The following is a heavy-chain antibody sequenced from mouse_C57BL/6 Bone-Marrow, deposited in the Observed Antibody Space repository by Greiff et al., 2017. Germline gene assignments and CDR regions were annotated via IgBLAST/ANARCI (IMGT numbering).Heavy chain of an antibody. D-gene: IGHD1-1*01. J-gene: IGHJ3*01. CDR3: ARNTEWFAY. CDR1: GFSLTSYA. V-gene: IGHV2-9-1*01. Sequence: VKLVESGPGLVAPSQSLSITCTVSGFSLTSYAISWVRQPPGKGLEWLGVIWPGGGTNYNSALKSRLSISKDNSKSQGFLKMNRLQTDDTARYYCARNTEWFAYWGQGTLVTVSA. CDR2: IWPGGGT.